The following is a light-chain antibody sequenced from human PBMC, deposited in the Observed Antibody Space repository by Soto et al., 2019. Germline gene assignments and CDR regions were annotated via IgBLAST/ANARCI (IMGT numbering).Light chain of an antibody. CDR3: HQYNQWPLWA. CDR1: QRVSNN. J-gene: IGKJ1*01. V-gene: IGKV3-15*01. Sequence: EVVMTQSPATLSVSPGERATLSCRASQRVSNNLAWYQHKPGQAPRLLIYGAFTRATGIPARFSGSGSGTEFTLTISSLQSEDFAVYYWHQYNQWPLWAFGQGTKVQIK. CDR2: GAF.